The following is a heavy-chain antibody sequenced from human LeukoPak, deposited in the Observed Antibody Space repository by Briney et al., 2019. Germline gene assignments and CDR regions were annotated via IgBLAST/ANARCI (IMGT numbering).Heavy chain of an antibody. CDR1: GFTFSSYA. J-gene: IGHJ4*02. Sequence: GSLRLSCAASGFTFSSYAMHWVRQAPGKGLEYVSAISSNGGSTYYANSVKGRFTISRDNSKNTLYLQMGSLRAEDMAVYYCARLVGATTYWGQGTLVTVSS. D-gene: IGHD1-26*01. CDR3: ARLVGATTY. V-gene: IGHV3-64*01. CDR2: ISSNGGST.